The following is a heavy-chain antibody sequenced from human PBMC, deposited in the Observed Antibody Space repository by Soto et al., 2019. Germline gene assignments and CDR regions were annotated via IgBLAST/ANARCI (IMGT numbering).Heavy chain of an antibody. CDR2: IRDRAYNYAT. Sequence: EVLLVESGGGLVQPGGSLKLSCEASGFVFKDSSIHWVRQASGKGLECVGRIRDRAYNYATAYAASVKGSFTISRDDSQKKAYLKMDSLKTEDTAIYYCTRLISAAQDYWGQGALVTVSS. J-gene: IGHJ4*02. CDR3: TRLISAAQDY. V-gene: IGHV3-73*01. D-gene: IGHD3-10*01. CDR1: GFVFKDSS.